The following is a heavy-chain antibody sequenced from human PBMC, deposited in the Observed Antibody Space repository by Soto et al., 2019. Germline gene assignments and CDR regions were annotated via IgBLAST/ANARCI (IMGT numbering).Heavy chain of an antibody. Sequence: SETLSLMCTVSGGSFSSYYWSWIRQPPGKGLEWIGYVYYSGSTNYNPSLKSRVTISVDTSRNQFSLKLSSVTAADTAVYYCARVNRYSSSWYNFDYWGQGSLVSVSS. J-gene: IGHJ4*02. CDR1: GGSFSSYY. CDR2: VYYSGST. V-gene: IGHV4-59*01. D-gene: IGHD6-13*01. CDR3: ARVNRYSSSWYNFDY.